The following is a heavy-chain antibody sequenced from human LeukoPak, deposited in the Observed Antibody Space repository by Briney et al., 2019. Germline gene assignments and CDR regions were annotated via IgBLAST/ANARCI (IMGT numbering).Heavy chain of an antibody. D-gene: IGHD4-17*01. Sequence: GGSLRLSCAASGFTFNDYYMNWIRQAPGKGLEWVSYISNSGSPKYYADSVKGRFTISRDNAKNSLFLQMNSLRVEDTAVYYCAGTTVTTSALDIWGQGTMVTVSS. CDR3: AGTTVTTSALDI. V-gene: IGHV3-11*01. CDR1: GFTFNDYY. CDR2: ISNSGSPK. J-gene: IGHJ3*02.